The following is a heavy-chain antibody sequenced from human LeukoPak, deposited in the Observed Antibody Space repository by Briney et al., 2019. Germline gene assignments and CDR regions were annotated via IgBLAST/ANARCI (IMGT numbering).Heavy chain of an antibody. Sequence: PSETLSLTCTVSGGSVSSGDYYWSWIRQPPGKGLEWIGYIYYSGSSEYNPSLKSRVTMSVDTSKNQFSLKVSSVTAADTAVYYCARMESWVLPTGPRGFDYWGQGTLVTVSS. D-gene: IGHD4/OR15-4a*01. CDR1: GGSVSSGDYY. CDR2: IYYSGSS. V-gene: IGHV4-61*08. CDR3: ARMESWVLPTGPRGFDY. J-gene: IGHJ4*02.